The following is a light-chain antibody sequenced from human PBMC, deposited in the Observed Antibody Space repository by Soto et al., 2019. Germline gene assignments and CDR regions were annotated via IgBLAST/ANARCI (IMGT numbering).Light chain of an antibody. CDR2: GAS. V-gene: IGKV3-11*01. Sequence: EIVLTQSAATLSLSAGEGATLSCRASQSVGSHLAWYQQKPGQAPRVLIYGASKRATGIPDRFSGSGSGTDFNLTISSLETEDFAVYYCQQRSNWPITFGQGTRLEIK. CDR3: QQRSNWPIT. J-gene: IGKJ5*01. CDR1: QSVGSH.